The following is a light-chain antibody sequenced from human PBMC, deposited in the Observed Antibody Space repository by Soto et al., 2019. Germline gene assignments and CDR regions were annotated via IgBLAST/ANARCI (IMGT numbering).Light chain of an antibody. CDR3: QHYNSYSEA. V-gene: IGKV1-5*03. CDR2: KAS. Sequence: DIQMTQSPSTLSGSVGARVPITWRASQTISSWLAWYQQKPGKAPKLLIYKASTLKSGVPSRFSGSGSGTEFTLTISSLQPDDFATYYCQHYNSYSEAFGQGTKV. J-gene: IGKJ1*01. CDR1: QTISSW.